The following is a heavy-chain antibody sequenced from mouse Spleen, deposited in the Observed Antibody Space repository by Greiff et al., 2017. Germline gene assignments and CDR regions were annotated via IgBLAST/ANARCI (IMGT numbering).Heavy chain of an antibody. J-gene: IGHJ4*01. CDR3: ARHGLVATNAMDY. CDR1: GFSLTSYG. V-gene: IGHV2-6-1*01. Sequence: VQLVESGPGLVAPSQSLSITCTISGFSLTSYGVHWVRQPPGKGLEWLVVIWSDGSTTYNSALKSRLSISKDNSKSQVFLKMNSLQTDDTAMYYCARHGLVATNAMDYWGQGTSVTVSS. D-gene: IGHD1-1*01. CDR2: IWSDGST.